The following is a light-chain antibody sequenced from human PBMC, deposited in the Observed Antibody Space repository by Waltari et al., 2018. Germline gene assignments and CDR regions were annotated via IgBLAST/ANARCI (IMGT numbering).Light chain of an antibody. Sequence: QLVLTQSPSASASRGASVKFTCTLSSWPSGTAIAWHQQQAEKGPRFLMKVNSDGSHRKGDGVPDRFSGSSSGAERYLTISSLQSEDEADYYCQTGGHGNWVFGGGTKLTVL. V-gene: IGLV4-69*01. J-gene: IGLJ3*02. CDR3: QTGGHGNWV. CDR2: VNSDGSH. CDR1: SWPSGTA.